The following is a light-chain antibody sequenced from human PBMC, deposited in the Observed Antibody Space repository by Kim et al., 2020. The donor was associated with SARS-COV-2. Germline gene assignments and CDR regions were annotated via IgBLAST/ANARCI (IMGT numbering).Light chain of an antibody. CDR2: YDS. Sequence: APGKTARITSGGNNIGSKSVHWYQQKPGQAPVLVIYYDSDRPSGIPERFSGSNSGNTATLTISRVEAGDEADYYCQVCDSSSDHWVFGGGTQLTVL. J-gene: IGLJ3*02. CDR3: QVCDSSSDHWV. V-gene: IGLV3-21*04. CDR1: NIGSKS.